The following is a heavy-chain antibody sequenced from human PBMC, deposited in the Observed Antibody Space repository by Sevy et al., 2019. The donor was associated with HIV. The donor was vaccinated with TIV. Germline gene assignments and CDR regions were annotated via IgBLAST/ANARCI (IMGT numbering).Heavy chain of an antibody. CDR3: AGGDTTMMTDLDY. D-gene: IGHD3-16*01. Sequence: GGSLRLSCAASGLTLTTTGMSWVRQAPGKGLEWVAGVTSDGTTYYADSVRDRFTVSRDNSKNTLYLQLNSLRADDTAVFECAGGDTTMMTDLDYWGQGTLVTVSS. V-gene: IGHV3-23*01. CDR2: VTSDGTT. J-gene: IGHJ4*02. CDR1: GLTLTTTG.